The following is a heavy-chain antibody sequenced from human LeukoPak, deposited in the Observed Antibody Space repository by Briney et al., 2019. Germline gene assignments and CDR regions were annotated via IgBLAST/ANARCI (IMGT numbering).Heavy chain of an antibody. Sequence: ASVKVSCKASGYTFTGYYMHWVRQAPGQGLEWMGYINPHSGVTNSPQKFQGRVTMTTDTSITAVYMELSSLLSDDTAMYYCVREGNELLSKNFDYWGQGTLVTVSS. D-gene: IGHD2-21*02. V-gene: IGHV1-2*02. J-gene: IGHJ4*02. CDR1: GYTFTGYY. CDR3: VREGNELLSKNFDY. CDR2: INPHSGVT.